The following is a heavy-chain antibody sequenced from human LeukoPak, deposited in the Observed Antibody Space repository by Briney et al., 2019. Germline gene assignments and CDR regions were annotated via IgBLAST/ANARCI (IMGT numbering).Heavy chain of an antibody. Sequence: ASVKVSCKASGYTFTGYYMHWVRQAPGQGLEWMGWINPNSGGTNYAQKFQGRVTMTRDTSISTAYMELSRLRSDDTAMYYCARLGYGDYGYYYYGMDVWGQGTTVTVSS. D-gene: IGHD4-17*01. CDR2: INPNSGGT. CDR3: ARLGYGDYGYYYYGMDV. V-gene: IGHV1-2*02. J-gene: IGHJ6*02. CDR1: GYTFTGYY.